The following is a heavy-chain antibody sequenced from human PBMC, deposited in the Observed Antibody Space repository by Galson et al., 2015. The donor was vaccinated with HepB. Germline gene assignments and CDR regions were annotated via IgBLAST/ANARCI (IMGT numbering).Heavy chain of an antibody. D-gene: IGHD3-22*01. J-gene: IGHJ4*02. CDR1: GFTFSIYA. V-gene: IGHV3-30*04. CDR2: ISYDGGNK. Sequence: SLRLSCAASGFTFSIYAIHWVRQAPGKGLEWLALISYDGGNKYYADSVKGRFTISRDNSKNTLYLQMNSLRAEDTAVYYCAGAQDSSGYYSPSYYWGQGTLVTVSS. CDR3: AGAQDSSGYYSPSYY.